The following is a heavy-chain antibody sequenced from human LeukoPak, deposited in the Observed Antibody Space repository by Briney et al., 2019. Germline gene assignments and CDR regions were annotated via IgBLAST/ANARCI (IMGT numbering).Heavy chain of an antibody. CDR1: GYTFTDYF. J-gene: IGHJ3*02. D-gene: IGHD3-22*01. CDR2: VNPKSTGT. V-gene: IGHV1-2*02. Sequence: ASVKVSCKASGYTFTDYFMDWVRQAPGQGLEWMGWVNPKSTGTNIAQKFRGRVTLTSDTSSSTAYMEMSRLTSDDTAVYYCARDVSRIVVYGHDIWVQGTMTTVSS. CDR3: ARDVSRIVVYGHDI.